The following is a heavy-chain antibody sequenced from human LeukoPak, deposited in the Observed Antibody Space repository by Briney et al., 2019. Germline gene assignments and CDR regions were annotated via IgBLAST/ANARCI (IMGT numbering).Heavy chain of an antibody. V-gene: IGHV3-30-3*01. J-gene: IGHJ4*02. D-gene: IGHD3-3*01. CDR3: ARDRFLEWTTPDY. Sequence: GGSLRLSCAASGFTFSSYAMHWVRQAPGKGLEWVAVISYDGSNKYYADSVKGRFTISRDNSKNTLYLQMNSLRAEDTAVYYCARDRFLEWTTPDYWGQRTLVTVSS. CDR2: ISYDGSNK. CDR1: GFTFSSYA.